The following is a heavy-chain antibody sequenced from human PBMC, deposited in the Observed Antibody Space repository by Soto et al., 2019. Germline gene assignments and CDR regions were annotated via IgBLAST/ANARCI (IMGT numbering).Heavy chain of an antibody. CDR2: ISGGGGTM. D-gene: IGHD1-26*01. CDR3: ARDKSGTYSIDY. V-gene: IGHV3-48*04. J-gene: IGHJ4*02. CDR1: EGSSIRYT. Sequence: RESCGASEGSSIRYTMSCVSQAPGKGLEWLSYISGGGGTMSYADSVKGRVTISRDNAKNSLYLQMDSLRAEDTAVYYCARDKSGTYSIDYWGQGTLVTVSS.